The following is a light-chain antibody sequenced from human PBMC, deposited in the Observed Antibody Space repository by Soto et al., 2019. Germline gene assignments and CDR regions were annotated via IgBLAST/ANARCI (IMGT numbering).Light chain of an antibody. CDR2: DVS. CDR1: SSDVGGYNY. J-gene: IGLJ1*01. V-gene: IGLV2-14*01. Sequence: QSALTQPASVSGSPGQSITISCTGTSSDVGGYNYVSWYQQHPGKAPKLMIYDVSNWPSGVSNRFSGSKSGNTASLTISGLQAEDEADYYCISYTGSSTYVFGTGTKLTVL. CDR3: ISYTGSSTYV.